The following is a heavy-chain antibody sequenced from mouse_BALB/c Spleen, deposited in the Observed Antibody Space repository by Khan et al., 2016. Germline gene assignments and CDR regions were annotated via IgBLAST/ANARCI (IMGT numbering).Heavy chain of an antibody. CDR3: ARWGYDYAWIAC. CDR2: IDTNTGEP. Sequence: QIQLVQSGPELKKPGETVKISCKASGYSFTNYGMNWVKQAPGKGLKWMGWIDTNTGEPTYAEEFKGRFAFSLETSAITAYLQINNREKDDTATCFCARWGYDYAWIACWGQGTLVAVSA. D-gene: IGHD2-4*01. J-gene: IGHJ3*01. CDR1: GYSFTNYG. V-gene: IGHV9-3*02.